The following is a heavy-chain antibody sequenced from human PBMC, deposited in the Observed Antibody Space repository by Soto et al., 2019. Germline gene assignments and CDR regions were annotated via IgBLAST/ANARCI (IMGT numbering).Heavy chain of an antibody. CDR3: ARNNGNFRADP. Sequence: QVQLVESGGGVVQPGTSLRLSCATSGFPFSRYGMHWVRQAPGKGLEWVAIIYYDGSNKYYADSVKGRFTISRDSSNNMVYLQMNSLRAEDTALYYCARNNGNFRADPWGQGTLVTVSS. CDR1: GFPFSRYG. J-gene: IGHJ5*02. V-gene: IGHV3-33*01. CDR2: IYYDGSNK. D-gene: IGHD2-8*01.